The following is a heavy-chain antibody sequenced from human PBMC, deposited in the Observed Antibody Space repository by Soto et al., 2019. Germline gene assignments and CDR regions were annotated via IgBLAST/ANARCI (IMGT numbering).Heavy chain of an antibody. CDR2: IDWDDDK. V-gene: IGHV2-70*01. Sequence: GSGPTLVNLTQTLTLTCTFSGFSLSTSGMCVSWIRQPPGKALEWLALIDWDDDKYYSTSLKTRLTISKDTSKNQVVLTMTNMDPVDTATSYCARIANDYGSGSYNWFDPWGQGTLVTVSS. CDR1: GFSLSTSGMC. CDR3: ARIANDYGSGSYNWFDP. D-gene: IGHD3-10*01. J-gene: IGHJ5*02.